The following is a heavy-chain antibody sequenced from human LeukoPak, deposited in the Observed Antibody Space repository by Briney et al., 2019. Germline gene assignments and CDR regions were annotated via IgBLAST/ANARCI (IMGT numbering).Heavy chain of an antibody. V-gene: IGHV4-39*01. CDR2: IYYSGST. J-gene: IGHJ6*03. Sequence: SETLSLTCTVSGGSISSSSYYWGWIRQPPGKGLEWIGIIYYSGSTYYQPSLNSRVTISVDTSKNQFSLKLSSVTAADTAVYYCAMTGGAYSYMDVWGKGTTVTVSS. CDR1: GGSISSSSYY. D-gene: IGHD4/OR15-4a*01. CDR3: AMTGGAYSYMDV.